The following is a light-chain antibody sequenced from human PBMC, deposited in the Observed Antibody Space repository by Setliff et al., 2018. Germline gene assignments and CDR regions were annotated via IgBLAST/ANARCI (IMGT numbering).Light chain of an antibody. V-gene: IGLV1-40*01. CDR2: GNT. CDR1: SSNIGAGHD. Sequence: QSVLTQPPSVSGAPGQRVTITCAGSSSNIGAGHDVHWYQQFPGTAPKLLIYGNTNRPSGVSDRFSGSKSGTSASLAITGLQAEDEADYYCQSYDTSLTGSRVFGGGTQLTVL. CDR3: QSYDTSLTGSRV. J-gene: IGLJ3*02.